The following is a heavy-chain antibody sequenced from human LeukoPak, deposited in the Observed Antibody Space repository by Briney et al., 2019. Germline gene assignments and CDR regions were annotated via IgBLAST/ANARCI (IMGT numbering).Heavy chain of an antibody. CDR2: IYYSGST. J-gene: IGHJ4*02. CDR3: ARVSITMVRGVIIPYFDY. CDR1: GGSISSYY. Sequence: PSETLSLTCTVSGGSISSYYWSWIRQPPGKGLEWIGYIYYSGSTNYNPSLKSRVTISVDTSKNQFSLKLSSVTAADTAVYYCARVSITMVRGVIIPYFDYWAQGTLVTVSS. D-gene: IGHD3-10*01. V-gene: IGHV4-59*01.